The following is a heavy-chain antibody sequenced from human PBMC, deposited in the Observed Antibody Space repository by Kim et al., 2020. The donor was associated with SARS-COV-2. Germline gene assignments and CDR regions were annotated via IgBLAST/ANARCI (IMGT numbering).Heavy chain of an antibody. CDR1: GFTFSSYG. D-gene: IGHD6-19*01. CDR3: AKGRVAGTVVHYYYYGMDV. V-gene: IGHV3-30*18. J-gene: IGHJ6*02. Sequence: PGGSLRLSCAASGFTFSSYGMHWVRQAPGKGLEWVAVISYDGSNKYYADSVKGRFTISRDNSKNTLYLQMNSLRAEDTAVYYCAKGRVAGTVVHYYYYGMDVWGQGTTVTVSS. CDR2: ISYDGSNK.